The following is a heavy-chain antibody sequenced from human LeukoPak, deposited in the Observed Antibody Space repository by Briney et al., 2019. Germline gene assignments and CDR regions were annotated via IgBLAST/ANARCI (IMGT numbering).Heavy chain of an antibody. V-gene: IGHV3-NL1*01. D-gene: IGHD3-10*01. CDR1: GFNFSNYG. CDR3: TTDHQFYYGSGSKDY. CDR2: IYSGGST. J-gene: IGHJ4*02. Sequence: GGSLRLSCAASGFNFSNYGMHWVRQAPGKGLEWVSVIYSGGSTYYADSVKGRFTISRHNSKNTLYLQMNSLRAEDTAVYYCTTDHQFYYGSGSKDYWGQGTLVTVSS.